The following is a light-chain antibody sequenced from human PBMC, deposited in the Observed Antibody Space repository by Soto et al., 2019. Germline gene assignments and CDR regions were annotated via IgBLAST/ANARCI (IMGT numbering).Light chain of an antibody. CDR1: QSVSSSY. J-gene: IGKJ5*01. CDR2: GAS. V-gene: IGKV3-20*01. CDR3: QQYGSSPPIT. Sequence: IVLTQSPGTLSLSPGERATLSCRASQSVSSSYLAWYQQPPGQARRLLIYGASSRATGIPDRFSGSGSGTDFTLTIGRLETEDFAVYYCQQYGSSPPITFCQGTRLEIK.